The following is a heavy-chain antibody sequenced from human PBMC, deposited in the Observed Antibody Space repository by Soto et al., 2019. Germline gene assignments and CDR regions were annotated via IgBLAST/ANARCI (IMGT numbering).Heavy chain of an antibody. J-gene: IGHJ4*02. D-gene: IGHD1-26*01. V-gene: IGHV1-24*01. CDR3: ATEPTLLGREPNLAY. CDR1: GYPLTELS. CDR2: FNPEEGET. Sequence: QVRLVQSGAEVKEPGASVKVSCKVSGYPLTELSMHWVRQAPGKGLEWMGGFNPEEGETTYAQKFQGRVTMTEDTSTDTVYMELTSLRSADTAVYYCATEPTLLGREPNLAYWGQGTLVSVSS.